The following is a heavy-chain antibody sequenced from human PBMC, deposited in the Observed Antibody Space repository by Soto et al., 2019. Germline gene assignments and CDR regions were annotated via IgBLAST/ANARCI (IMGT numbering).Heavy chain of an antibody. CDR1: EGTFSSYA. CDR2: IIPIFGTA. CDR3: AKGQMSPGGYSTIPNYYYGMDV. D-gene: IGHD6-13*01. J-gene: IGHJ6*02. Sequence: SVKVSCKASEGTFSSYAISWVRQAPGQGLEWMGGIIPIFGTANYAQKFQGRVTITADESTSTAYMELSSLRSEDTAVYYCAKGQMSPGGYSTIPNYYYGMDVWGQEATVTVS. V-gene: IGHV1-69*13.